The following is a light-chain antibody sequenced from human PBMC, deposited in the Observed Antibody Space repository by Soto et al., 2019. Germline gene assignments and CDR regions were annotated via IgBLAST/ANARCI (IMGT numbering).Light chain of an antibody. CDR1: QFVSSRS. Sequence: EIVLTQSPGTLSLSPGESSTLLCRSSQFVSSRSLAWYQQKLGQAPRLLIYGASNRATGIPGRFSASGSGTDFTLTITPLEPEDFAVYFCQQYANSPITFGQGTRLE. J-gene: IGKJ5*01. CDR2: GAS. CDR3: QQYANSPIT. V-gene: IGKV3-20*01.